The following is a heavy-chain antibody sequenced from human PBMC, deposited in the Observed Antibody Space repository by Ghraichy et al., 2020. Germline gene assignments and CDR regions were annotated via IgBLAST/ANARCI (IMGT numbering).Heavy chain of an antibody. CDR3: ARAQHYGGNSQSSY. J-gene: IGHJ4*02. CDR2: MNPNSGNT. CDR1: GYTFTSYD. Sequence: ASVKVSCKASGYTFTSYDINWVRQATGQGLEWMGWMNPNSGNTGYAQKFQGRVTMTRNTSISTAYMELSSLRSEDTAVYYCARAQHYGGNSQSSYWGQGTLVTVSS. D-gene: IGHD4-23*01. V-gene: IGHV1-8*01.